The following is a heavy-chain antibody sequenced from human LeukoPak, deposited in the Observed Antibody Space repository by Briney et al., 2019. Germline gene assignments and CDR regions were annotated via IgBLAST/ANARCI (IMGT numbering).Heavy chain of an antibody. J-gene: IGHJ5*02. CDR2: IYTSGST. V-gene: IGHV4-4*09. D-gene: IGHD2-2*01. CDR3: ARRTCSSTSCWFDP. CDR1: GGSLSSYY. Sequence: SETLSLTCTVSGGSLSSYYWSWFRQPPGKGLEWIGYIYTSGSTNYNPSLKSRVTISVDTSKNQFSLKLSSVTAADTAVYYCARRTCSSTSCWFDPWGQGTLVTVSS.